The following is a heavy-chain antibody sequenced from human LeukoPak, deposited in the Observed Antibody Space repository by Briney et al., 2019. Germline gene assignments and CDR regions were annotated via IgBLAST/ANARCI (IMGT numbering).Heavy chain of an antibody. J-gene: IGHJ4*02. CDR1: GGSISSSSYY. CDR3: ARADTGIVICDI. D-gene: IGHD1-26*01. CDR2: IYYSGST. V-gene: IGHV4-39*07. Sequence: SETLSLTCTVSGGSISSSSYYWGWIRQPPGKGLEWIGSIYYSGSTYYNPSLKSRVTISVDTSKNQFSLKLSSVTAADTAVYYCARADTGIVICDIWGQGTLVTVSS.